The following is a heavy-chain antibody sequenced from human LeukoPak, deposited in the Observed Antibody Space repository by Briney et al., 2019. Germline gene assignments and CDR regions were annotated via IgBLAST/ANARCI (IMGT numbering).Heavy chain of an antibody. D-gene: IGHD6-13*01. CDR1: GGSISSYY. Sequence: SETLSLTCTVSGGSISSYYWSWIRQPAGKGLEWIGRIYTSGSTNYNPSLKSRVTMSVDTSKNQFSLKLSSVAAADTAVYYCAATPVHSSSWLNYFDYWGQGTLVTVSS. CDR2: IYTSGST. J-gene: IGHJ4*02. V-gene: IGHV4-4*07. CDR3: AATPVHSSSWLNYFDY.